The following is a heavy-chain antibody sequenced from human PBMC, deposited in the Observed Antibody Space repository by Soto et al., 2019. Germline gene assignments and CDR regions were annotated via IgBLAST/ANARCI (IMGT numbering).Heavy chain of an antibody. D-gene: IGHD3-3*01. V-gene: IGHV3-7*01. Sequence: GGSLRLSCAASGFTFSSYWMSWVRQAPGKGLEWVANIKQDGSEKYYVDSVKGRFTISRDNAKNSLYLQMNSLRAEDTAVYYTARVGDTYYDVWSGYYNYYYYYMDVWGKGTTVTVSS. CDR2: IKQDGSEK. J-gene: IGHJ6*03. CDR3: ARVGDTYYDVWSGYYNYYYYYMDV. CDR1: GFTFSSYW.